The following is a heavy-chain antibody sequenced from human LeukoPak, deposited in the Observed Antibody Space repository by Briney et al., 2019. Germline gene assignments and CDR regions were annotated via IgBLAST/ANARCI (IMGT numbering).Heavy chain of an antibody. CDR2: IIPIFGTA. D-gene: IGHD3-16*01. J-gene: IGHJ6*03. Sequence: ASVKISCKASGGTFSSYAITWVRQAPGQGLEWMGGIIPIFGTANYAQKFQGRVTITTDESTSTAYMELSSLRSEDTAVYYCARGRGESTPRVLGVRPYYYYMDVWGKGTTVTVSS. V-gene: IGHV1-69*05. CDR1: GGTFSSYA. CDR3: ARGRGESTPRVLGVRPYYYYMDV.